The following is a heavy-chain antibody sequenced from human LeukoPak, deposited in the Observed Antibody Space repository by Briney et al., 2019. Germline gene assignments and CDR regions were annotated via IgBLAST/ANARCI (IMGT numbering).Heavy chain of an antibody. V-gene: IGHV4-4*07. Sequence: SETLSLTCTVSGGSISSYYWSWIRQPAGKGLEWIGRIYTSGSTNYIPSLKSRVTMSVDTSKNQFSLKLSSVTAADTAVYYCAREEGDYSNYYFDYWGQGTLVTVSS. CDR1: GGSISSYY. CDR2: IYTSGST. J-gene: IGHJ4*02. D-gene: IGHD4-11*01. CDR3: AREEGDYSNYYFDY.